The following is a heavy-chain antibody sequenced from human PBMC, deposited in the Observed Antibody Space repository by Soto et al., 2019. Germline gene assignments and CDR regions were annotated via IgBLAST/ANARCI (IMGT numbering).Heavy chain of an antibody. Sequence: QVQLVQSGAEVKKPGASVKVSCKGSGFTFSNYGFNWVRQAPGQGLEWVGWVSAYNGYTKSAQNFQDRLIITTDTSTNTAYMELRGLRPDDTALYYCARGTSIAVHEGPWGQGTLVPVSS. J-gene: IGHJ4*02. V-gene: IGHV1-18*01. CDR3: ARGTSIAVHEGP. CDR2: VSAYNGYT. D-gene: IGHD3-3*02. CDR1: GFTFSNYG.